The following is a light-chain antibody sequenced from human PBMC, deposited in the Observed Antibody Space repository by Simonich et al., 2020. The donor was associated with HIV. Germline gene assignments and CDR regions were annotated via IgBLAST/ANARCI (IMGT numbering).Light chain of an antibody. V-gene: IGKV3-15*01. J-gene: IGKJ3*01. CDR1: QSVSSN. CDR3: QQSYSTPLT. Sequence: EIVMTQSPATLSVSPGERATLSCRASQSVSSNLAWYQQKPGQAPRLLIYGAFTRATGIPARFSGSGSGTDFTLTISSLQPEDFATYYCQQSYSTPLTFGPGTKVDIK. CDR2: GAF.